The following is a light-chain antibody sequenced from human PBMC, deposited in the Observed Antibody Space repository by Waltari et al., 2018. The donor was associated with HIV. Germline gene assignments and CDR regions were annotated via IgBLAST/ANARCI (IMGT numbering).Light chain of an antibody. V-gene: IGLV6-57*01. J-gene: IGLJ2*01. Sequence: NFMLTQPHSVSESPGKTVSISCTRSSGSIASSYVQWYQQRPGSSPTAVIFEDNQRPSGVPERFSGSIDSSSNSASLTISGLKTEDEADYYCQSYDTTTPVVFGGGTRLT. CDR1: SGSIASSY. CDR3: QSYDTTTPVV. CDR2: EDN.